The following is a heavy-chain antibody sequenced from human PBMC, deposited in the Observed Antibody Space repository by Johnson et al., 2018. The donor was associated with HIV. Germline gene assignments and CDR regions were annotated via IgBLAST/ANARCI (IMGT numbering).Heavy chain of an antibody. CDR2: INWNGGST. CDR3: ARGVVGAGDDAFDI. CDR1: GFTFDDYG. Sequence: LMLVEAGGGVVRPGTSLRLSCAASGFTFDDYGLSWVSQDPGKGLEWFTGINWNGGSTGYAVSVTGRFPISRDNAKNSRYMQMNSLGAEDTALYYCARGVVGAGDDAFDIWGQGTMVTVSS. D-gene: IGHD4/OR15-4a*01. J-gene: IGHJ3*02. V-gene: IGHV3-20*04.